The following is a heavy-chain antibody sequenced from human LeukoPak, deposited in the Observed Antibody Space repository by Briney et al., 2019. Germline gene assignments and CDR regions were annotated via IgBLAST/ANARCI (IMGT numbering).Heavy chain of an antibody. Sequence: ASVKVSCKASGYTFTCYYMHWVRQAPGQGLEWMGRINPNSGGTNYAQKFQGRVTMTRDKYISTAYMELSRLRSDDTAVYYCARLLADSSGYPLMTGPNHDYWGQGTLVTVSS. CDR3: ARLLADSSGYPLMTGPNHDY. CDR2: INPNSGGT. J-gene: IGHJ4*02. CDR1: GYTFTCYY. V-gene: IGHV1-2*06. D-gene: IGHD3-22*01.